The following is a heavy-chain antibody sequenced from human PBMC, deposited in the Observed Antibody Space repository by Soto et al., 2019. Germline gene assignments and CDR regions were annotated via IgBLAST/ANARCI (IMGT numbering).Heavy chain of an antibody. CDR1: GGTFSSYT. CDR2: IIPIFYTT. J-gene: IGHJ4*02. Sequence: QVLLVQSGAEVKKPGSSVKVSCKASGGTFSSYTINWVRQAPGQGLEWMGGIIPIFYTTNYAQKFQGRDTITADKSTSTAYMELSSLRSEDTAVYYCASRNSGNDYWGQGTLVTVSS. V-gene: IGHV1-69*06. D-gene: IGHD6-19*01. CDR3: ASRNSGNDY.